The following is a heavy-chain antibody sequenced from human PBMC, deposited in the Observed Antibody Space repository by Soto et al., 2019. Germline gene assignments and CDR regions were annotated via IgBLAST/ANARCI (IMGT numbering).Heavy chain of an antibody. CDR1: GYSFSTYA. CDR2: ITPNNGYT. CDR3: ATSYDSGFDP. J-gene: IGHJ5*02. V-gene: IGHV1-18*01. D-gene: IGHD3-3*01. Sequence: QLQLMQSGGEAKNPGASVKVSCEASGYSFSTYAISWLRQAPGQGLEWMGLITPNNGYTNYAQKLQGRLILTTDIPSSTAYMELTSLRYDDTAMYYCATSYDSGFDPWGQGTLVYVS.